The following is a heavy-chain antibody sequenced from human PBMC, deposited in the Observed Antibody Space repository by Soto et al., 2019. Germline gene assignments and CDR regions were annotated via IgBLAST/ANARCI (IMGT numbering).Heavy chain of an antibody. J-gene: IGHJ4*02. D-gene: IGHD4-17*01. CDR3: ARDIGSAMTTRIFDH. CDR1: GGSVDSGNHY. Sequence: QVLVQESGPGLVKPSQTLTLSCTVSGGSVDSGNHYWNWIRQPPGKGLEWIGYIYYGESTYYNPSLKSRATISVDTSHSRFSLRLTSVPAAATTVYYCARDIGSAMTTRIFDHWGQGTLVTVSS. V-gene: IGHV4-30-4*01. CDR2: IYYGEST.